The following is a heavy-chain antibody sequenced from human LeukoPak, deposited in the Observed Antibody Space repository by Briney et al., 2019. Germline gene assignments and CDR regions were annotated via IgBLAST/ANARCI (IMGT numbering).Heavy chain of an antibody. CDR3: ARGGYYGSGNDFRFDP. J-gene: IGHJ5*02. CDR2: IYHSGST. D-gene: IGHD3-10*01. Sequence: PSETLSLTCTVSGYSISSGYYWGWIRQPPGKGLEWIGSIYHSGSTYYNPSLKSRVTISVDTSKNQFSLKLSSVTAADTAVYFCARGGYYGSGNDFRFDPWGQGTLVTVSS. V-gene: IGHV4-38-2*02. CDR1: GYSISSGYY.